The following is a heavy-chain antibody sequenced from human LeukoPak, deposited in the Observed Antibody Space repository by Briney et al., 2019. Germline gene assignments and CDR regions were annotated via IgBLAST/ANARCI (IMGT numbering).Heavy chain of an antibody. J-gene: IGHJ4*02. CDR3: ARDKEDYGDYVAY. Sequence: GGSLRLSCAASGFTFSSYAMHWVRQAPGKGLEWVAVISYDGSNKYYADSVKGRFTFSRDNSKNTLYLQMNSLRAEDTAVYYCARDKEDYGDYVAYWGQGTLVTVSS. V-gene: IGHV3-30-3*01. D-gene: IGHD4-17*01. CDR2: ISYDGSNK. CDR1: GFTFSSYA.